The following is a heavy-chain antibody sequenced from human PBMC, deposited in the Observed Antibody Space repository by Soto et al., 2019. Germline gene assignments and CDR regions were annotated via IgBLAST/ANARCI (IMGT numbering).Heavy chain of an antibody. Sequence: QVQLVQSGAEVKKPGASVKVSCKASGYTFANYGISWVRQAPGQGLEWMAWISAYNGNTNYAQKLKGRVTMTTDTATSTAYMELRSMRSDDTAVYYCARHWGMAVAALDALDVWGQGTMVTVSS. CDR3: ARHWGMAVAALDALDV. D-gene: IGHD6-19*01. J-gene: IGHJ3*01. CDR2: ISAYNGNT. CDR1: GYTFANYG. V-gene: IGHV1-18*01.